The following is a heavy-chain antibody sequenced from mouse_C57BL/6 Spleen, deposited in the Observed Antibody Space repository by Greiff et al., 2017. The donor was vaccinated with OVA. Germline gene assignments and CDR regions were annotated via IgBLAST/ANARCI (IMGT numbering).Heavy chain of an antibody. D-gene: IGHD2-2*01. CDR1: GFTFSNYW. Sequence: EVKVEESGGGLVQPGGSMKLSCVASGFTFSNYWMNWVRQSPEKGLEWVAQIRLKSDNYATHYAESVKGRFTISRDDSKSSVYLQMNNLRAEDTGIYYCAGDYGYEQAFAYWGQGTLVTVSA. CDR3: AGDYGYEQAFAY. CDR2: IRLKSDNYAT. V-gene: IGHV6-3*01. J-gene: IGHJ3*01.